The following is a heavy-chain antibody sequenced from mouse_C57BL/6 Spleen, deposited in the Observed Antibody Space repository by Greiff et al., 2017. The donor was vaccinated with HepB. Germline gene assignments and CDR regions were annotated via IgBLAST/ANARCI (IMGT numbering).Heavy chain of an antibody. CDR1: GYTFTSYW. V-gene: IGHV1-64*01. CDR3: ATMVTTDEFYFDY. J-gene: IGHJ2*01. Sequence: VQLQQPGAELVKPGASVKLSCKASGYTFTSYWMHWVKQRPGQGLEWIGMIHPNSGSTNYNEKFKSKATLTVDKSSSTAYMQLSSLTSEDSAVYYCATMVTTDEFYFDYWGQGTTLTVSS. CDR2: IHPNSGST. D-gene: IGHD2-2*01.